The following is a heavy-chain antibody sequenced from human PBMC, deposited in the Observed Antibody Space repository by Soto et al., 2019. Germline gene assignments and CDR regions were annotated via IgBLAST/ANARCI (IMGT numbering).Heavy chain of an antibody. Sequence: QVQLVESGGGVVQPGRSLRLSCAASGFNFSRYAMHWVRQAPGKGLEWVAVMSYDGSQKYYADSVKGRFTISRDNSKNTLYLQMNSLRVEDTAVYYCAREDYGRHYFDYWGQGALVTVSS. V-gene: IGHV3-30-3*01. J-gene: IGHJ4*02. D-gene: IGHD4-17*01. CDR2: MSYDGSQK. CDR3: AREDYGRHYFDY. CDR1: GFNFSRYA.